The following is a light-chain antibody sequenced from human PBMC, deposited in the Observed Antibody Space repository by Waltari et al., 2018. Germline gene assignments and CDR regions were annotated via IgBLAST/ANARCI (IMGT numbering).Light chain of an antibody. V-gene: IGLV1-51*02. J-gene: IGLJ2*01. CDR3: GTWDSSLNGGG. Sequence: QSVLTQPPSVSAAPGQKVTISCSGSSSNIGTSYVSWYQQLPGTAPKLLVYENDKRPSGIPDRFPGSNAGTSATLGITGLQTGDEADYYCGTWDSSLNGGGFGGGTKLTVL. CDR1: SSNIGTSY. CDR2: END.